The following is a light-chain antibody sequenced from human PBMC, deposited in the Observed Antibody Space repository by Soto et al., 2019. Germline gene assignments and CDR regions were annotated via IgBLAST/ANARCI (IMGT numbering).Light chain of an antibody. Sequence: QSVLTQSPSASASLGASVKLTCTLSSGHSSYAIAWHQQQPEKGPQYLMKVNSDGSHDKGDGIPDRFSGSSSGAERYLTISSLQSDDEADYYCQTWGTGIRVFGGGTKVTVL. CDR3: QTWGTGIRV. V-gene: IGLV4-69*01. CDR1: SGHSSYA. J-gene: IGLJ3*02. CDR2: VNSDGSH.